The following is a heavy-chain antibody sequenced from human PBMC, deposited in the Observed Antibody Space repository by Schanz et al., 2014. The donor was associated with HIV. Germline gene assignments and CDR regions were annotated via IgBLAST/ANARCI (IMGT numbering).Heavy chain of an antibody. Sequence: EVHLVESGGGLVQPGGSLRLSCAASGFTFSRHWMTWGRQVPGKGLEWVANIKEDGSEINYVDSVKGRFTISRDNAKNSLYLQMSSLRADDTAVYYCARDSGPGIYWGQGTLVTVSS. CDR2: IKEDGSEI. CDR1: GFTFSRHW. V-gene: IGHV3-7*01. D-gene: IGHD3-10*01. J-gene: IGHJ4*02. CDR3: ARDSGPGIY.